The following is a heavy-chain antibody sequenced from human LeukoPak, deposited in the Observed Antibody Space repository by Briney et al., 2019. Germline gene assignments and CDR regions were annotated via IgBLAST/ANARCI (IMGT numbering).Heavy chain of an antibody. V-gene: IGHV3-48*03. D-gene: IGHD3-10*01. CDR1: GFTFSSYE. J-gene: IGHJ4*02. Sequence: PGGSLRLSCAASGFTFSSYEMNWVRQAPGKGLEWVSYISSSGSTIYYAGSVKGRFTISRDNAKNSLYLQMNSLRAEDTAVYYCARDYYGSGSTQFDYWGQGTLVTVSS. CDR2: ISSSGSTI. CDR3: ARDYYGSGSTQFDY.